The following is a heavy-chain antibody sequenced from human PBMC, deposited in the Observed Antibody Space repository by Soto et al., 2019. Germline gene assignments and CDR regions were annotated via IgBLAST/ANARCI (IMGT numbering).Heavy chain of an antibody. CDR3: AREGNLGRWLQPLDF. D-gene: IGHD5-12*01. CDR2: IHYNGNT. V-gene: IGHV4-59*01. J-gene: IGHJ4*02. CDR1: GGSISSYY. Sequence: SETLSLTCTVSGGSISSYYWSWVRQPPGKGLEWIGNIHYNGNTKYNPSLKSRVSMSVDTSKNQFSLRLISVTAADTAKYFCAREGNLGRWLQPLDFWGQGTLVTVSS.